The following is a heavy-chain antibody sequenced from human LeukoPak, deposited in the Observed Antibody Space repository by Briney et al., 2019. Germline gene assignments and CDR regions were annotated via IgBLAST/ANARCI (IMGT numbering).Heavy chain of an antibody. Sequence: SETLSLTCAVYGGSFSGYYWSWFRQPPGKGLEWIGYIYYTGSTNYNPSLKSRITISLDTSKNQFSLKLSSVTAADTAVYYCARYYSSGWTYYFDYWGQGTLVTVSS. D-gene: IGHD6-19*01. V-gene: IGHV4-59*01. CDR3: ARYYSSGWTYYFDY. CDR1: GGSFSGYY. CDR2: IYYTGST. J-gene: IGHJ4*02.